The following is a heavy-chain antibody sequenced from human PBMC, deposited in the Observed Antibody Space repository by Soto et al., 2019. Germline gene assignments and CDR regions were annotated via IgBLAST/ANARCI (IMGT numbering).Heavy chain of an antibody. CDR3: ARDRVLGWFDP. Sequence: SVKVSCKASGGTFSSYTISWVRQAPGQGLEWIGRIIPILGIANYAQKFQGRVTITADKSTSTAYMELSSLRSEDTAVYYCARDRVLGWFDPWGQGTLVTVSS. D-gene: IGHD3-10*01. CDR1: GGTFSSYT. V-gene: IGHV1-69*04. J-gene: IGHJ5*02. CDR2: IIPILGIA.